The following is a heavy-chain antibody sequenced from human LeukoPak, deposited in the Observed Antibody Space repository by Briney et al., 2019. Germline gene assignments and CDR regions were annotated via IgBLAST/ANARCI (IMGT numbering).Heavy chain of an antibody. CDR2: INPNSGGT. CDR1: GYTFTGYH. Sequence: ASVKVSCKASGYTFTGYHMHWVRQAPGQGLEWMGWINPNSGGTNYAQKFQGRVTMTRDTSISAAYMELSRLRSDDTAVYYCARGVVLLWFGDLPGYWGQGTLVTVSS. CDR3: ARGVVLLWFGDLPGY. D-gene: IGHD3-10*01. V-gene: IGHV1-2*02. J-gene: IGHJ4*02.